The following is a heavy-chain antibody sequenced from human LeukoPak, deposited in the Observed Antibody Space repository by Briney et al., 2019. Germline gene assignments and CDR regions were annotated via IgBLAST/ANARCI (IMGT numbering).Heavy chain of an antibody. V-gene: IGHV6-1*01. CDR1: GDSVSSNSAT. CDR3: TRRPPAPGNAFDI. D-gene: IGHD1-14*01. CDR2: TYYRSKWYN. J-gene: IGHJ3*02. Sequence: SQTLSLTCAISGDSVSSNSATWNWIRQSPSRGLEWLERTYYRSKWYNDYAVSVESRITINPDTSKNQFSLQLNSVTPEDTAVYYCTRRPPAPGNAFDIWGQGTMVTVSS.